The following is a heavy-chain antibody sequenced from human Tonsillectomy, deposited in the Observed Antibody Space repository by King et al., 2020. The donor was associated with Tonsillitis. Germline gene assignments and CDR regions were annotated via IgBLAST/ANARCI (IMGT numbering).Heavy chain of an antibody. Sequence: VQLVESGGGLVKPGGSLRLSCAASGFTFSSYRMNWVRQAPGKGLEWVSSISSSSSHIYVGDSVKGRFTISRDNAKNSLYLQMNSLRAEDTAVYYCARGIPPESSYYGSGTYWGPNDSWGQGTLVTVSS. CDR1: GFTFSSYR. D-gene: IGHD3-10*01. CDR3: ARGIPPESSYYGSGTYWGPNDS. J-gene: IGHJ4*02. CDR2: ISSSSSHI. V-gene: IGHV3-21*01.